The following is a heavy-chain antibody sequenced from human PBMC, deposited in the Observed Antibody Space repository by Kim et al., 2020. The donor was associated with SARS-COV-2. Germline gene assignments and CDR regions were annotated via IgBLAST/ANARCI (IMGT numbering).Heavy chain of an antibody. D-gene: IGHD6-13*01. V-gene: IGHV3-73*01. J-gene: IGHJ3*02. CDR3: TRVPPYSNSWWDAFDI. CDR2: IRSKANSYAT. Sequence: GGSLRLSCAASGFIFSDSAMYWVRQASGKGLQWVGRIRSKANSYATAYDVSVKGRFIISRDDSKNTAYLQMNSLKTEDTAIYYCTRVPPYSNSWWDAFDIWGPGTMVTVSS. CDR1: GFIFSDSA.